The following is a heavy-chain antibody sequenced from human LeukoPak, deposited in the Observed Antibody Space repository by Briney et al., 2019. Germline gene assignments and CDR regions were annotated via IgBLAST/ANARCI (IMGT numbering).Heavy chain of an antibody. Sequence: SETLSLTCTVSGGSISSSSYYWGWIRQPPGKGLEWIGSIYYSGSTYYNPSLKSRVTISVDTSKNQFSLKLSSVTAADTAVYYCAREAPAMVRGVYFDYWGQGTLVTVSS. CDR2: IYYSGST. D-gene: IGHD3-10*01. V-gene: IGHV4-39*07. CDR1: GGSISSSSYY. J-gene: IGHJ4*02. CDR3: AREAPAMVRGVYFDY.